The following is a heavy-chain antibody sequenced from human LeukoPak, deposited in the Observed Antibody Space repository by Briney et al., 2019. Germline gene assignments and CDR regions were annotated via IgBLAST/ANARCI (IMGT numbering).Heavy chain of an antibody. J-gene: IGHJ4*02. CDR3: ARRVNWYSSSSWADY. D-gene: IGHD6-6*01. CDR1: GGSISRSSYY. V-gene: IGHV4-39*01. CDR2: IYYSGST. Sequence: PSESLSLTCTVSGGSISRSSYYWGWIRQPPGKGLEWIGSIYYSGSTYYNPSLKSRVTISVDTSKNQFSLKLSSVTAADTAVYYCARRVNWYSSSSWADYWGQGTLVTVSS.